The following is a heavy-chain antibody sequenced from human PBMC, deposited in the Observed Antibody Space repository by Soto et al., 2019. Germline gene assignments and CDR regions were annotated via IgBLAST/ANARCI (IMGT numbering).Heavy chain of an antibody. Sequence: ASVKVSCKASGYTFTSYGISWVRQAPGQGLEWMGWISAYNGNTNYAQKLQGRVTMTTDTSTSTAYMELRGLRSDDTAVYYCARDRFRYYDFWSGYYRFRFDYWGQGTLVTVSS. J-gene: IGHJ4*02. D-gene: IGHD3-3*01. CDR1: GYTFTSYG. CDR2: ISAYNGNT. CDR3: ARDRFRYYDFWSGYYRFRFDY. V-gene: IGHV1-18*04.